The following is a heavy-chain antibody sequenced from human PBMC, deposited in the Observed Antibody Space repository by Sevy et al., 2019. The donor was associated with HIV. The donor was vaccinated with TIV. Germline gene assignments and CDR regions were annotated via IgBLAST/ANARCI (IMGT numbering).Heavy chain of an antibody. CDR2: IIPIFGTA. CDR1: GGTFSSYA. D-gene: IGHD6-19*01. CDR3: ARGLGTRSSGWYGFDY. V-gene: IGHV1-69*06. J-gene: IGHJ4*02. Sequence: ASVKVSCKASGGTFSSYAISWVRQAPGQGLEWMGGIIPIFGTANYAQRFQGRVTITADKSTSTAYMELSSLRSEDTAVYYCARGLGTRSSGWYGFDYWGQGTLVTVSS.